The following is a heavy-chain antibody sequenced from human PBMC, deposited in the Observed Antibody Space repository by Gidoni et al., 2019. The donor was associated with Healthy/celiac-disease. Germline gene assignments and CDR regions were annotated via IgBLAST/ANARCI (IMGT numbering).Heavy chain of an antibody. D-gene: IGHD1-26*01. V-gene: IGHV4-39*01. J-gene: IGHJ4*02. CDR1: GGSISSSSYY. CDR2: IYYSGST. Sequence: QLQLQESGPGLVKPSETLSLTCTVSGGSISSSSYYWGWIRQPPGKGLEWIGSIYYSGSTYYNPSLKSRVTISVDTSKNQFSLKLSSGTAADTAVYYCARRISGSYSYFDYWGQGTLVTVSS. CDR3: ARRISGSYSYFDY.